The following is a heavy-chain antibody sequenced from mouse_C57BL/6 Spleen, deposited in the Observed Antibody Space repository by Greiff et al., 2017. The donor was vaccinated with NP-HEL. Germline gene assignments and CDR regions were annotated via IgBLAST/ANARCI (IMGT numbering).Heavy chain of an antibody. CDR1: GYTFTSYW. D-gene: IGHD2-3*01. J-gene: IGHJ4*01. CDR3: ARRYYDGYYAVDY. Sequence: VQLQQSGAELVRPGSSVKLSCKASGYTFTSYWMQWVKQRPIQGLEWIGNIDPSDSETHYNQKFKDKATLTVDKSSSTAYMQLSSLTSEDSAVDYCARRYYDGYYAVDYWGQGTSVTVSS. CDR2: IDPSDSET. V-gene: IGHV1-52*01.